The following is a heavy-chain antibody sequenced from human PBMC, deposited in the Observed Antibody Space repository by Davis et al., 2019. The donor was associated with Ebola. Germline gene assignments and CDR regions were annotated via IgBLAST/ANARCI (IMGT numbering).Heavy chain of an antibody. CDR3: ATRGSSREFDY. V-gene: IGHV3-23*01. D-gene: IGHD6-13*01. Sequence: GESLKISCVGSGFTFNFYVMSWVRQTPGKGLEWVSAITGSGSLTGYADSVKGRFTISRDNSKNTLNMQMNSLRVEDTAVYYCATRGSSREFDYWGQGTLVSVS. J-gene: IGHJ4*02. CDR2: ITGSGSLT. CDR1: GFTFNFYV.